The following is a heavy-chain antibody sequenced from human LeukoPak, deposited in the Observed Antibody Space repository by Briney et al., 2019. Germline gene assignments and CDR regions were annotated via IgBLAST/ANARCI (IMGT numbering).Heavy chain of an antibody. Sequence: PSETLSLTCAVYGGSFSGYYWSWIRQPPGKGLEWIGYIYYSGSTNYNPSLKSRVTISVDTSKNQFSLKLSPATAADTAVYYCARYSSGWYYFDYWGQGTLVTVSS. CDR1: GGSFSGYY. D-gene: IGHD6-19*01. V-gene: IGHV4-59*01. J-gene: IGHJ4*02. CDR3: ARYSSGWYYFDY. CDR2: IYYSGST.